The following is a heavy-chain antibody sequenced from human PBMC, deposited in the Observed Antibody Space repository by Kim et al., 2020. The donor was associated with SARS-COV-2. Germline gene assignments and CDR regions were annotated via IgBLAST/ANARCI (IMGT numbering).Heavy chain of an antibody. CDR1: GGSFSGYY. J-gene: IGHJ5*02. V-gene: IGHV4-34*01. CDR2: INHSGST. Sequence: SETLSLTCAVYGGSFSGYYWSWIRQPPGKGLEWIGEINHSGSTNYNPSLKSRVTISVDTSKNQFSLKLSSVTAADTAVYYCARSHTYNWNDWFDPWGQGTLVTVSS. D-gene: IGHD1-1*01. CDR3: ARSHTYNWNDWFDP.